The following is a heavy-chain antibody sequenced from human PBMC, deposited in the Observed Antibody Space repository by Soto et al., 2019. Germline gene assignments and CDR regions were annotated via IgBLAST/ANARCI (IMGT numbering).Heavy chain of an antibody. CDR3: TLRQDTSRGPIY. Sequence: QITLKESGPTLVQPTQTLTLTCTVSGFSLTTRGMTLGWIRQPPGRAPEWLALSTQHSPSLQSRLTFTKDTSKNQVVLTMANMDPVDTATYYCTLRQDTSRGPIYWGQGIMVTVSS. CDR1: GFSLTTRGMT. J-gene: IGHJ4*02. CDR2: ST. V-gene: IGHV2-5*01. D-gene: IGHD6-13*01.